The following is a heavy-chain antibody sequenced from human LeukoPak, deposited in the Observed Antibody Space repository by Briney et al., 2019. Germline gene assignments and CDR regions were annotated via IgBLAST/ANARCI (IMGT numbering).Heavy chain of an antibody. V-gene: IGHV3-48*01. CDR3: ARVGKDCSSTSCYHFDY. D-gene: IGHD2-2*01. CDR1: GFTFSSYS. CDR2: ISSSSSTI. J-gene: IGHJ4*02. Sequence: GGSLRLSCAASGFTFSSYSMNWVRQAPGKGLEWVSYISSSSSTIYYADSVKGRFTISRDNAKNSLYLQLNSLRAEDTAVYYCARVGKDCSSTSCYHFDYWGQGTLVTVSS.